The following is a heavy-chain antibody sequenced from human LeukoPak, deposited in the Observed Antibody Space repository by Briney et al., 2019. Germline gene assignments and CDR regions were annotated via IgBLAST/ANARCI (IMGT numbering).Heavy chain of an antibody. CDR2: ISAYNGNT. V-gene: IGHV1-18*01. J-gene: IGHJ4*02. CDR1: EYTFTDYA. CDR3: ARVIVGATGEAYYFDY. D-gene: IGHD1-26*01. Sequence: ASVKVSCKASEYTFTDYAINWVRQAPGQGLEWMGWISAYNGNTNYAQKLQGRVTMTTDTSTSTAYMELRSLRSDDTAVYYCARVIVGATGEAYYFDYWGQGTLVTVSS.